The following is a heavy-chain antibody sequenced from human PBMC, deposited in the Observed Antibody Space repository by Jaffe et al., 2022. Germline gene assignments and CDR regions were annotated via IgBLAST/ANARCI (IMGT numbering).Heavy chain of an antibody. CDR1: GFTFTVST. V-gene: IGHV3-73*02. J-gene: IGHJ4*02. D-gene: IGHD3-10*01. Sequence: EVQLVESGGDLVQPGGSLKLSCSASGFTFTVSTMHWVRQASGKGLEWIGQIGIKTNNYPTIYGASMKGKFTISRDDSRNTVYLHMNSLKTDDTARYYCKVWLGELASDYWGQGALVTVSS. CDR2: IGIKTNNYPT. CDR3: KVWLGELASDY.